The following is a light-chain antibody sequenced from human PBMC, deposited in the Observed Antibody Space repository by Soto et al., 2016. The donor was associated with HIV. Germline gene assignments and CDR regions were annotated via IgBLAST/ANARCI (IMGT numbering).Light chain of an antibody. CDR3: QQYDNLPPFT. CDR2: ATY. V-gene: IGKV1-12*01. Sequence: DIQMTQSPSSVSASVGDRVTITCRASQAINSRLAWYQQNPGKAPEVLITATYTLQDGVPSRFSGSASGGTGTDFTLTIDSLQPEDFATYYCQQYDNLPPFTFGPGTKVDIK. CDR1: QAINSR. J-gene: IGKJ3*01.